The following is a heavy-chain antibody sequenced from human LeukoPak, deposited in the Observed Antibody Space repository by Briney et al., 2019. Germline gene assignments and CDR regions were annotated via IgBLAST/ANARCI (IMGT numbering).Heavy chain of an antibody. J-gene: IGHJ5*02. D-gene: IGHD5-12*01. CDR2: IYYSGTA. CDR1: GDSISSGGYY. V-gene: IGHV4-31*03. Sequence: PSETLSLTCTVSGDSISSGGYYWSWIRQHPGKGLEWIGYIYYSGTAYYNPFLKSRVSISVDTSTNQFSLKLTSVTAADTALYFCARDYSRGYAWFAPWGQGILVTVSS. CDR3: ARDYSRGYAWFAP.